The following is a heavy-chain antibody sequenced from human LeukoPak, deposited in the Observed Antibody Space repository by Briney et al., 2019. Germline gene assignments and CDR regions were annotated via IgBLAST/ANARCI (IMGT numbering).Heavy chain of an antibody. D-gene: IGHD3-9*01. CDR1: GGSISSGGYY. Sequence: TLSLTCTVSGGSISSGGYYWSWIRQHPGKGLEWIGYIYYSGSTYYNPSLKSRVAISVDTSKNQFSLKLSSVTAADTAVYYCASNTYYDILTGYYNWFDPWGQGTLVTVS. CDR3: ASNTYYDILTGYYNWFDP. J-gene: IGHJ5*02. CDR2: IYYSGST. V-gene: IGHV4-31*03.